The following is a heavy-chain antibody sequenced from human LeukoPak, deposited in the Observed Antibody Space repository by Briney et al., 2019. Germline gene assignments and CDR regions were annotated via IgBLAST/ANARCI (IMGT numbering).Heavy chain of an antibody. CDR1: GYAFTGYY. J-gene: IGHJ4*02. CDR2: ISAYNGNT. CDR3: ARGGRIVATPGLDY. D-gene: IGHD5-12*01. Sequence: ASVKVSCKASGYAFTGYYMHWVRQAPGQGLEWMGWISAYNGNTNYAQKLQGRVTMTTDTSTSTAYMELRSLRSDDTAVYYCARGGRIVATPGLDYWGQGTLVTVSS. V-gene: IGHV1-18*04.